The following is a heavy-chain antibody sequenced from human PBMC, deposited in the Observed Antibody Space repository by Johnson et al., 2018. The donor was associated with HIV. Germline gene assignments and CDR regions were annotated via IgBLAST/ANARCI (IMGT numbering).Heavy chain of an antibody. J-gene: IGHJ3*02. CDR3: AKDRDSSSPNDAFDI. Sequence: VQLVESGGGLVQPGGSLRLSCAASGFTFSSYWMSWVRQAPGKGLEWVAIISFDGSNEYYADSVKGRFTISRDNSKNTLYLQMNSLRAEDTAVYYCAKDRDSSSPNDAFDIWGQGTMVTVSS. CDR2: ISFDGSNE. CDR1: GFTFSSYW. V-gene: IGHV3-30*18. D-gene: IGHD6-6*01.